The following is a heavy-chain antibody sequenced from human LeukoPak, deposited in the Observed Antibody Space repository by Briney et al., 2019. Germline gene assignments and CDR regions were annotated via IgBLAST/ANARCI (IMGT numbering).Heavy chain of an antibody. V-gene: IGHV3-23*01. Sequence: GGSLRLSCAASGYTFSTYAMSWVRQAPGKGLEWVSAISGRGVSTSYADSVRGRFTISRDNSKNTLYLQMNSLRAEDTAVYYCAKAASGNWNDVSDYWGQGTLVTVSS. CDR2: ISGRGVST. D-gene: IGHD1-20*01. CDR1: GYTFSTYA. CDR3: AKAASGNWNDVSDY. J-gene: IGHJ4*02.